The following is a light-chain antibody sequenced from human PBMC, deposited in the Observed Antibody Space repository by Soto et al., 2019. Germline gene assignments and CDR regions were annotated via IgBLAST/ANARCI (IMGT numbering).Light chain of an antibody. CDR3: CSYAGSYTNV. V-gene: IGLV2-11*01. Sequence: QSALTQPRSVSGSPGQSVTISCTGTSSDVGGYNYVSWYQQHPGKAPKLMIYDVSKRPSGVPDRFSGSKSGNTAILTISGLQAEDEADYYCCSYAGSYTNVFGTGTKLTVL. J-gene: IGLJ1*01. CDR2: DVS. CDR1: SSDVGGYNY.